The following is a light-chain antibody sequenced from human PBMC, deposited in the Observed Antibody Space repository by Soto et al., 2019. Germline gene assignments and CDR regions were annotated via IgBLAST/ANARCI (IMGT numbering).Light chain of an antibody. V-gene: IGKV3-15*01. Sequence: EIVMTQSPATLSVSPGERVTLSCRASQSVSSNLAWYQQKPGQAPRLLIYGASTRATGIPARFSGSGSGTEFTLTISSLQSEDFAVYYCQQYNNWYITFGQGTRLEIK. CDR1: QSVSSN. CDR2: GAS. J-gene: IGKJ5*01. CDR3: QQYNNWYIT.